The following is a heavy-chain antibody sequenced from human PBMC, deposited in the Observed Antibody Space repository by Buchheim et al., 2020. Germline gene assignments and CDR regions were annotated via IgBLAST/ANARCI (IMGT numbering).Heavy chain of an antibody. D-gene: IGHD2-15*01. J-gene: IGHJ6*02. Sequence: EVQLVESGGGLVQPGGSLRLSCAASGFTFSSYSMNWVRQAPGKGLEWVSYITSSSGSIYYVDSVKGRFTVSRDNAKNSLYLQMNGLRDEDTAVYYCARGGHCSGGSCYLGDAMDVWGQGTT. V-gene: IGHV3-48*02. CDR2: ITSSSGSI. CDR1: GFTFSSYS. CDR3: ARGGHCSGGSCYLGDAMDV.